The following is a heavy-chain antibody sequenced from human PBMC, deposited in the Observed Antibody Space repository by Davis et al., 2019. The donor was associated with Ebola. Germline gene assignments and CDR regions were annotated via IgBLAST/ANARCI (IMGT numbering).Heavy chain of an antibody. D-gene: IGHD1-26*01. CDR2: ISGSGDST. V-gene: IGHV3-23*01. J-gene: IGHJ4*02. CDR1: GFTFSTYA. Sequence: PGGSLRLSCAASGFTFSTYAMTWVRQAPGKGLEWVSTISGSGDSTYYADSVKGRFTISRDNSKNTLYLQMNSLRAEDTAVYYCAKAGHCGNYCSFDSWGQGTLVTVSS. CDR3: AKAGHCGNYCSFDS.